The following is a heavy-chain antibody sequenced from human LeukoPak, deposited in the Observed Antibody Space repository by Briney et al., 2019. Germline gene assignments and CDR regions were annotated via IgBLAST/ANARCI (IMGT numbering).Heavy chain of an antibody. V-gene: IGHV3-9*01. Sequence: GGSLRLSYAASGFRFNAFAIHWVREAPGKGLEWVSGVGWDGTSVAYADSVKGRFTISRDNAQNSVYLQMNSLRIEDTALYYCAKGLYGLGILTYDGFDIWGQGTMVTVSS. J-gene: IGHJ3*02. CDR3: AKGLYGLGILTYDGFDI. D-gene: IGHD3-10*01. CDR1: GFRFNAFA. CDR2: VGWDGTSV.